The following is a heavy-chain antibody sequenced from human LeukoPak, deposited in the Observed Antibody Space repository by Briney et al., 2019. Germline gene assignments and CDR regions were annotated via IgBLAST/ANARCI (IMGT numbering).Heavy chain of an antibody. D-gene: IGHD1-26*01. J-gene: IGHJ4*02. CDR2: ISSSSSYI. CDR3: ARGREADY. CDR1: GFTFSSYS. Sequence: GGPLRLSCAASGFTFSSYSMNWVRQAPGKGLEWVSSISSSSSYIYYADSVKGRFTISRDNAKNSLYLQMNSPRADDTAVYYCARGREADYWGQGTLVTVSS. V-gene: IGHV3-21*01.